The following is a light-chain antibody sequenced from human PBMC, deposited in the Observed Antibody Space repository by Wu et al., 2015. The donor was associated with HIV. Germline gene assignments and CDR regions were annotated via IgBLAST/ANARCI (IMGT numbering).Light chain of an antibody. V-gene: IGKV3-15*01. Sequence: EIMMTQSPATLSVSPGERATLSCRASQSVNSYLAWYQQKPGQAPRLLVSDASTRATDIPARFSGSGSGTEFTLTISSLQPDDFANYYCQQYHSHPGTFGQGTKLEIK. CDR3: QQYHSHPGT. CDR2: DAS. J-gene: IGKJ2*01. CDR1: QSVNSY.